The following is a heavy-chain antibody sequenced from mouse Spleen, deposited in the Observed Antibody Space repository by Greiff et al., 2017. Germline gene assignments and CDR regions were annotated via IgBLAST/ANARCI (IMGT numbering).Heavy chain of an antibody. D-gene: IGHD2-4*01. J-gene: IGHJ3*01. CDR2: IDPSDSET. CDR1: GYTFTSYW. V-gene: IGHV1-52*01. CDR3: ARERERLRRGAWFAY. Sequence: QVQLQQPGAELVRPGSSVKLSCKASGYTFTSYWMHWVKQRPIQGLEWIGNIDPSDSETHYNQKFKDKATLTVDKSSSTAYMQLSSLTSEDSAVYYCARERERLRRGAWFAYWGQGTLVTVSA.